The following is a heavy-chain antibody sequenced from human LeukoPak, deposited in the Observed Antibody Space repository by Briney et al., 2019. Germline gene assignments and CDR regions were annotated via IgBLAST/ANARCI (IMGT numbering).Heavy chain of an antibody. D-gene: IGHD2-2*01. CDR3: ARVNRPAAMDAGFDP. CDR1: GFTFSSYS. V-gene: IGHV3-21*01. Sequence: GGSLRLSCAASGFTFSSYSMNWVRQAPGKGLEWVSSISSSSSYIYYADSVKGRFTISRDNAKNSLYLQLNSLRAEDTAVYYCARVNRPAAMDAGFDPWGQGTLVTVSS. CDR2: ISSSSSYI. J-gene: IGHJ5*02.